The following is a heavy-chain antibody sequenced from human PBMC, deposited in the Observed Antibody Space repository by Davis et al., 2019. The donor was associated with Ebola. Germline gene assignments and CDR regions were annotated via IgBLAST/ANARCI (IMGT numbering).Heavy chain of an antibody. V-gene: IGHV5-51*01. CDR1: GYSFTNYW. J-gene: IGHJ4*02. D-gene: IGHD4-11*01. Sequence: CESLKIPCKGSGYSFTNYWIGCVRQRPGKGLEWMGIIYPGDSDTRYSPSFQGQVTISADKSISTAYLQWSSLKASDTAMYYCARREGYSNPFDYWGQGTLVTVSS. CDR2: IYPGDSDT. CDR3: ARREGYSNPFDY.